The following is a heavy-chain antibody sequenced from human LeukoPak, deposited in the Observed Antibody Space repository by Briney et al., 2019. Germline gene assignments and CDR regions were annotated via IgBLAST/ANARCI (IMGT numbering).Heavy chain of an antibody. D-gene: IGHD4-17*01. CDR2: ISAYNKR. CDR3: ARVSAPPDYGDYVSENWFDP. Sequence: GASVKVSCKASGYTFTSYGINWVRQAPGQGLEWMGWISAYNKRNYAQKFQGRVTMTTDTSTSTAYMELRNLRSDDTAVYYCARVSAPPDYGDYVSENWFDPWGQGTLVIVSS. J-gene: IGHJ5*02. CDR1: GYTFTSYG. V-gene: IGHV1-18*01.